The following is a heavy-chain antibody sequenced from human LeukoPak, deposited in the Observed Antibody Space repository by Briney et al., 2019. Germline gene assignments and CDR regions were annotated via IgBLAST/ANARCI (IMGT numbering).Heavy chain of an antibody. CDR1: GGSISGYY. CDR3: ARAFGVVIRGDNWFDP. V-gene: IGHV4-59*01. D-gene: IGHD3-3*01. CDR2: IYYSGST. J-gene: IGHJ5*02. Sequence: PSETLSLACTVSGGSISGYYWSWIRQPPGKGLEWIWYIYYSGSTNYNPSLKSRVTISVDTSKNQFSLKLSSVAAADTAVYYCARAFGVVIRGDNWFDPWGQGTLVTVSS.